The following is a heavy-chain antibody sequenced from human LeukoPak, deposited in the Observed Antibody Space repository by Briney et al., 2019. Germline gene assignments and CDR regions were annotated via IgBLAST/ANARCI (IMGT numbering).Heavy chain of an antibody. CDR1: GYTFSSYD. D-gene: IGHD6-13*01. Sequence: ASVKVSCKASGYTFSSYDINWVRQAPGQGLEWMGWIGAYNSNTNYAQNLQGRVTMTTDTSTSTAYMELRSLTSDDTAVYYCARGSLGRHSSRTYYFDYWGQGSLVTVSS. V-gene: IGHV1-18*01. CDR3: ARGSLGRHSSRTYYFDY. J-gene: IGHJ4*02. CDR2: IGAYNSNT.